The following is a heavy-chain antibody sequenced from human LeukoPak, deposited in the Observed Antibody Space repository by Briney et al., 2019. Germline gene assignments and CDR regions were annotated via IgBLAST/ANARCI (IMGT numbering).Heavy chain of an antibody. CDR2: IYYTGST. J-gene: IGHJ4*02. D-gene: IGHD1-26*01. V-gene: IGHV4-59*01. CDR3: ARAGSYYYVDY. CDR1: GGSISTYY. Sequence: SETLSLTCTVSGGSISTYYWTWLRQPPGKGLEWIGYIYYTGSTNYNPSLKSRVTISFDTSKNQFSLKLSSVTAADTAVYYCARAGSYYYVDYWGRGTLVTVSS.